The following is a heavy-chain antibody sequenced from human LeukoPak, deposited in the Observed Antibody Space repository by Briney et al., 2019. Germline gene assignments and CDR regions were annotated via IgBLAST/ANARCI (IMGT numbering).Heavy chain of an antibody. CDR3: ARDFAAHSYYFDY. V-gene: IGHV3-33*01. CDR2: IWYDGSKI. J-gene: IGHJ4*02. Sequence: GGSLRLSCAASGFTFSSYGMHWVRQAPGKGLEWVAFIWYDGSKIDYADSVKGRFTISRDNSKNSLDLQVNSLRAEDTAVYYCARDFAAHSYYFDYWGQGTLVTVSS. D-gene: IGHD3-3*01. CDR1: GFTFSSYG.